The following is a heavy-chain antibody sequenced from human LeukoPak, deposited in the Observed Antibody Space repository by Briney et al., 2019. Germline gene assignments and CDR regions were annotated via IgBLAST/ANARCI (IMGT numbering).Heavy chain of an antibody. CDR1: GGSFSGYY. Sequence: SETLSLTCAVYGGSFSGYYWSWIRQPPGEGLEWIGEINHSGSTNYNPSLKSRVTISVDTSKNQFSLKLSSVTAADTAVYYCARGRGATTGPWFDPWGQGTLVTVSS. J-gene: IGHJ5*02. CDR2: INHSGST. D-gene: IGHD1-1*01. CDR3: ARGRGATTGPWFDP. V-gene: IGHV4-34*01.